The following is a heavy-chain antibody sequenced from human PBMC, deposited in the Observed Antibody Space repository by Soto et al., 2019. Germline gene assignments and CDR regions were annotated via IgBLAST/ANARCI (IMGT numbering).Heavy chain of an antibody. Sequence: GESLKISCKGFGYIFTSYWIGWVRQMPGKGLEWMGIIHPGYSDIRYSPSFEGLVTISADTSLDTAYLQWSSLKASDTAMYYCVRHTNGYNPLDHWGQGTPVTVSS. V-gene: IGHV5-51*01. J-gene: IGHJ4*02. CDR1: GYIFTSYW. D-gene: IGHD5-12*01. CDR2: IHPGYSDI. CDR3: VRHTNGYNPLDH.